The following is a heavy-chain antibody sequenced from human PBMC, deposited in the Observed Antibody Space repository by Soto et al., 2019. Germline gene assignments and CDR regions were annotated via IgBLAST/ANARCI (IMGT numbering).Heavy chain of an antibody. V-gene: IGHV1-58*01. Sequence: SVKVSCKASGFTFTNSAVQWLRQARGQRLEWIGWIVVGSGDTNYAQKFQARVTITRDMSTTTAYMELSSLRSEDTAVYYCATDKGDSYGYGSYWGQGTLVTVSS. J-gene: IGHJ4*02. CDR1: GFTFTNSA. CDR2: IVVGSGDT. CDR3: ATDKGDSYGYGSY. D-gene: IGHD5-18*01.